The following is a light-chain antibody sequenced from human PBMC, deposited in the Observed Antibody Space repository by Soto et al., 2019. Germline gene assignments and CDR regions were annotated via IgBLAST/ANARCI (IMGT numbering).Light chain of an antibody. CDR3: QHYGGSPGA. Sequence: EIVLTQSPGTLSLSPGERATLSCRASQSVSRSNLAWYQQRPGQAPSLLIYGASSRATGIPDRFSGSGSGTDFTLTISRLEPEDFAVYYCQHYGGSPGAFGPGTKVDIK. CDR2: GAS. V-gene: IGKV3-20*01. CDR1: QSVSRSN. J-gene: IGKJ3*01.